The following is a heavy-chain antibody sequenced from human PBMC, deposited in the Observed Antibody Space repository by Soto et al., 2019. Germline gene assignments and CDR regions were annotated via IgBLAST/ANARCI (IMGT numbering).Heavy chain of an antibody. CDR3: ARGEWGSGHYGMDV. CDR2: VYYSATT. J-gene: IGHJ6*02. Sequence: QVRLQESGPGLVKPSETLSLTCTVSGGSVNSAHHFWSWLRLPPGKGLEWIGYVYYSATTNYSPSLRRRVTLSADTSKNQFSLMLKSVTAADTALYFCARGEWGSGHYGMDVWGRGTSVTVSS. CDR1: GGSVNSAHHF. V-gene: IGHV4-61*01. D-gene: IGHD2-15*01.